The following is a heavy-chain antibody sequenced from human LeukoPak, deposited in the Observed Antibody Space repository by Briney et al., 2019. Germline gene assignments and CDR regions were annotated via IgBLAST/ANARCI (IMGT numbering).Heavy chain of an antibody. CDR1: GFIFNSYA. CDR2: ISYDGSNK. D-gene: IGHD3-10*01. CDR3: ARVPQSGDNAFEI. V-gene: IGHV3-30-3*01. Sequence: GGSLRLSCAASGFIFNSYAMHWVRQAPGKGLEWVAIISYDGSNKYYADSVRGRSIISRDNSKNTLFLQMNTLRAEDTAVYYCARVPQSGDNAFEIWGQGTMVTVSS. J-gene: IGHJ3*02.